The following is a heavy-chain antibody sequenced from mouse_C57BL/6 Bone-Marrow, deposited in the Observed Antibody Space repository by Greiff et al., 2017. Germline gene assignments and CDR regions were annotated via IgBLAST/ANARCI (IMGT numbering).Heavy chain of an antibody. J-gene: IGHJ2*01. CDR1: GFTFSDYY. CDR2: INYDGSST. CDR3: ARVWLRPYYFAY. V-gene: IGHV5-16*01. D-gene: IGHD2-2*01. Sequence: EVQVVESEGGLVQPGSSMKLSCTASGFTFSDYYMAWVRQVPEKGLEWVANINYDGSSTYYLDSLKSRFIISRDNAKNILYLQMSSLKSEDTATYYCARVWLRPYYFAYWGQGTTLTVSS.